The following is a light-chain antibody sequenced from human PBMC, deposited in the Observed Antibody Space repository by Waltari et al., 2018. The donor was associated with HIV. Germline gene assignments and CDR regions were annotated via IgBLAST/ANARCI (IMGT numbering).Light chain of an antibody. V-gene: IGLV7-46*01. CDR1: PGAVTSDHY. CDR3: LLSYNGARNWV. Sequence: QAVVTQEPSLTVSPGGTVTLTCGSSPGAVTSDHYPYWSQQKPGQAPRPLIYDTSDQPSWTPARFSGSLLGGKAALTLSGAQPEDEAEYYCLLSYNGARNWVFGGGTKMTVL. CDR2: DTS. J-gene: IGLJ3*02.